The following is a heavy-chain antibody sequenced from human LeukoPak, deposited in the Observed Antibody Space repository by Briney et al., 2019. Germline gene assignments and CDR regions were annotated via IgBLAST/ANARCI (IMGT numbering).Heavy chain of an antibody. D-gene: IGHD3-16*01. CDR2: ISYDGDNE. CDR3: ARVRGGRSWYYYGMDV. Sequence: GGSLRLSCAASGFTFSSYAMHWVRQAPGKGLEWVAVISYDGDNEYYADSVKGQFTISRDNSKDRLYLQMNSLRPEDTAMYYCARVRGGRSWYYYGMDVWGRGTTVTVSS. CDR1: GFTFSSYA. J-gene: IGHJ6*02. V-gene: IGHV3-30-3*01.